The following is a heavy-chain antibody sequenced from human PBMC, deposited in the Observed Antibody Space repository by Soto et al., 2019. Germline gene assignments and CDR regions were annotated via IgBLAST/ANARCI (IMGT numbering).Heavy chain of an antibody. Sequence: GGSLRLSCAASGLTFDDHAMHWVRQAPGKGLEWVSGISWNGGRTAYADSVKGRFTISRDNAKNSLYLQMNSLRVEDTALYYCTRDASRDSSARGWFDPWGPGTLVTVSS. CDR2: ISWNGGRT. J-gene: IGHJ5*02. CDR1: GLTFDDHA. CDR3: TRDASRDSSARGWFDP. V-gene: IGHV3-9*01. D-gene: IGHD6-13*01.